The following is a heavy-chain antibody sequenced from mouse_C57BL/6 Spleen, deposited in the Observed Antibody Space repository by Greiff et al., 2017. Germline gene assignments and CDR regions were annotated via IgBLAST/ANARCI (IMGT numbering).Heavy chain of an antibody. Sequence: QVQLQQPGAELVRPGSSVKLSCKASGYTFTSYWMHWVKQRPIQGLEWIGNIDPSDSETHYNQKFKDKATLTVDKSSSTAYMQLSSLTSEDSAVYYCARRGYDCGEGTFDYWGQGTTLTVSS. D-gene: IGHD2-4*01. V-gene: IGHV1-52*01. J-gene: IGHJ2*01. CDR3: ARRGYDCGEGTFDY. CDR1: GYTFTSYW. CDR2: IDPSDSET.